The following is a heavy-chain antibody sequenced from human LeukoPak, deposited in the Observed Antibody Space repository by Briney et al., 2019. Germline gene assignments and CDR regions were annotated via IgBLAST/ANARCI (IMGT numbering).Heavy chain of an antibody. CDR1: GGSISSDY. CDR3: ARLRLGELSCDY. Sequence: SETLSLTCSVSGGSISSDYWSWIRQPPGKGLEWIGYIYYSGSTNYNPSLKSRVTISVDTSKNQFSLKLSSVTAADTAVYYCARLRLGELSCDYWGQGTLVTVSS. D-gene: IGHD3-16*02. CDR2: IYYSGST. V-gene: IGHV4-59*01. J-gene: IGHJ4*02.